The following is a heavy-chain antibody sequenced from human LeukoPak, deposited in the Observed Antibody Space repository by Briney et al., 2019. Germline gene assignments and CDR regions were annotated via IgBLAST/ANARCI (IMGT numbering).Heavy chain of an antibody. Sequence: PSETLSLTCTVSGGSISSYYWSWIRLPPGKGLEWIGYIYHSGGTNYNPSLKSRVTMSVDTSRNQFSLKLYSVTAADTAVYYCAREDSGYGTYDYWGQGTLVTVSS. CDR3: AREDSGYGTYDY. V-gene: IGHV4-59*01. J-gene: IGHJ4*02. CDR2: IYHSGGT. CDR1: GGSISSYY. D-gene: IGHD5-12*01.